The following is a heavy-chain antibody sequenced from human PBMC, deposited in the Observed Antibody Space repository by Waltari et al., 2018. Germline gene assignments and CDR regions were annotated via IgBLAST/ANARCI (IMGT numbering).Heavy chain of an antibody. CDR1: GGSISSSSYY. CDR2: IYYSGGT. D-gene: IGHD6-6*01. V-gene: IGHV4-39*07. Sequence: QLQLQESGPGLVKPSETLSLTCTVSGGSISSSSYYWGWIRQPPGKGLEWIGSIYYSGGTSYNPSLKSRVTISVDTSKNQFSLKLSCVTAADTAVYYCARAWVGSSADAFDIWGQGTMVTVSS. J-gene: IGHJ3*02. CDR3: ARAWVGSSADAFDI.